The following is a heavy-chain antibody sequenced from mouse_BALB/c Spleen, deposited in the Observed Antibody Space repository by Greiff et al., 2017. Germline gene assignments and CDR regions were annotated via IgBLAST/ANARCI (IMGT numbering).Heavy chain of an antibody. CDR1: GFTFSSYA. J-gene: IGHJ2*01. V-gene: IGHV5-9-3*01. CDR3: ARLDFDY. Sequence: EVQGVESGGGLVKPGGSLKLSCAASGFTFSSYAMSWVRQTPEKRLEWVATISSGSSTIYYADTVKGRFTISRDNPKNTLFLQMTSLRSEDTAMYYCARLDFDYWGQGTTLTVSS. CDR2: ISSGSSTI.